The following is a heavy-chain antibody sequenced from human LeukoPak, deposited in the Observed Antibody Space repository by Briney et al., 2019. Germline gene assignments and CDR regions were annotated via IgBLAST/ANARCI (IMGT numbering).Heavy chain of an antibody. CDR2: INWNGGST. CDR3: ARVTGRFGELLSYFDY. Sequence: GGSLRLSCAASGFTFNSYAMSWVRQAPGKGLEWVSGINWNGGSTGYADSVKGRFTISRDNAKNSLYLQMNSLRADDTALYYCARVTGRFGELLSYFDYWGQGTLVTVSS. J-gene: IGHJ4*02. D-gene: IGHD3-10*01. V-gene: IGHV3-20*04. CDR1: GFTFNSYA.